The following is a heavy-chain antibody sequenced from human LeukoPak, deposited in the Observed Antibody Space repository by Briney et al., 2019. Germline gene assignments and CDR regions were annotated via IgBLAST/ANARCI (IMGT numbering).Heavy chain of an antibody. V-gene: IGHV3-21*01. J-gene: IGHJ5*02. CDR1: GFTFSSYS. CDR3: ARDRDEVVITSRWFDP. Sequence: GSLRLSCAASGFTFSSYSMNWVRQAPGKGLEWVSSISSSSSYIYYADSVKGRFTISRDNAKNSLYLQMNSLRAEDTAVYYCARDRDEVVITSRWFDPWGQGTLVTVSS. CDR2: ISSSSSYI. D-gene: IGHD3-22*01.